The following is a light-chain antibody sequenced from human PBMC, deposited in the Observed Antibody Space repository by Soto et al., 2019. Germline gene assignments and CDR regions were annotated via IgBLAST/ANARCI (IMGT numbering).Light chain of an antibody. CDR3: QQSNSYYS. CDR2: KAS. J-gene: IGKJ2*01. V-gene: IGKV1-5*03. Sequence: DIQMTQSPATLSTSVGDRVTITCRASQSISSWLAWYQQNPGKAPTILIYKASSLESGVPSRFSGSGYGTEFTLTISGLQLYDCATSWCQQSNSYYSFGQGTKLEIK. CDR1: QSISSW.